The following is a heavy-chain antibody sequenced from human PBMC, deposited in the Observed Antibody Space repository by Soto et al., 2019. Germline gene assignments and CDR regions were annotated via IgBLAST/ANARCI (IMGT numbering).Heavy chain of an antibody. CDR2: INAGNGNT. Sequence: QVQLVQSGAEVKKPGASVKVSCKASGYTFTSYAMHWVRQAPGQRLEWMGWINAGNGNTKYSQKFQGRVTITRDTSASTAYMELSSLRSEDTAVYYCARGEGRWLQLLRGDDYWGQGTLVTVSS. CDR3: ARGEGRWLQLLRGDDY. J-gene: IGHJ4*02. V-gene: IGHV1-3*01. D-gene: IGHD5-12*01. CDR1: GYTFTSYA.